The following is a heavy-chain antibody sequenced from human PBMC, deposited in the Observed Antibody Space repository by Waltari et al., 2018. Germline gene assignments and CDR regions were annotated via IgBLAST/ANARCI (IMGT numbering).Heavy chain of an antibody. CDR3: ARAREAAAGTYYYYMDV. J-gene: IGHJ6*03. Sequence: QVQLVQSGAEVKKPGSSVKVSCKASGGAFSSYAISWVRQAPGQGLEWMGGIIPIFGTANYAQKFQGRVTITADESTSTAYMELSSLRSEDTAVYYCARAREAAAGTYYYYMDVWGKGTTVTISS. D-gene: IGHD6-13*01. CDR1: GGAFSSYA. CDR2: IIPIFGTA. V-gene: IGHV1-69*12.